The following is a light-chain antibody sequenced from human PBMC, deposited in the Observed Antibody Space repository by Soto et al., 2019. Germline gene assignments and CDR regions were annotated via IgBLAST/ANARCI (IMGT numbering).Light chain of an antibody. V-gene: IGKV1-5*01. CDR3: QEYTTYSRT. J-gene: IGKJ1*01. Sequence: DIQMTQSPSTLSASVGDRVTITCRASQSISKWLAWYQQKPGEAPTVLIYDVSTLQSGGPSRFSGGGSGTEFTLTITSLQPDDFATYYCQEYTTYSRTFGQGTKVEVK. CDR1: QSISKW. CDR2: DVS.